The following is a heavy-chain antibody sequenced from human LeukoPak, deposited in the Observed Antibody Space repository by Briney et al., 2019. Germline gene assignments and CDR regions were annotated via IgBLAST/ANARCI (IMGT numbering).Heavy chain of an antibody. CDR1: GGSISSSSYY. CDR3: ARNPKPNTNVRGDPDYYMDV. J-gene: IGHJ6*03. CDR2: IYYSGST. Sequence: SETLSLTCTVSGGSISSSSYYWGWIRQPPGKGLEWIGSIYYSGSTYYNPSLKSRVTISVDTSKNQFSLKLSSVTAADTAVYYCARNPKPNTNVRGDPDYYMDVWGKGTTVTISS. V-gene: IGHV4-39*01. D-gene: IGHD3-10*02.